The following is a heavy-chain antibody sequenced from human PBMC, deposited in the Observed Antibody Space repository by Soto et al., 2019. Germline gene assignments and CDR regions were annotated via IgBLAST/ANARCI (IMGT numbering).Heavy chain of an antibody. J-gene: IGHJ4*02. CDR3: AKGDYGYSYGIVDY. CDR2: ISASGSST. V-gene: IGHV3-23*01. CDR1: GFTFSSYA. Sequence: GGSLRLSCAASGFTFSSYAMSWVRQAPGKGLEWVSAISASGSSTYYADSVKGRFTISRDNSKNTLYLQMNRLRAEDTAVYYCAKGDYGYSYGIVDYWGQGTLVTVSS. D-gene: IGHD5-18*01.